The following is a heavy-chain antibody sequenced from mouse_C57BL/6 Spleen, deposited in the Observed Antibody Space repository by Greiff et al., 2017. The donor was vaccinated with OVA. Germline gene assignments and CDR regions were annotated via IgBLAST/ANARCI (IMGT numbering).Heavy chain of an antibody. D-gene: IGHD2-1*01. CDR2: IWSGGST. Sequence: QVQLKESGPGLVQPSQSLSITCTVSGFSLTSYGVHWVRQSPGKGLEWLGVIWSGGSTDYNAALISRLSISKDNSKSQVFFKMNSLQADDTAIYYCARGGNWDYWGQGTTLTVSS. J-gene: IGHJ2*01. CDR1: GFSLTSYG. V-gene: IGHV2-2*01. CDR3: ARGGNWDY.